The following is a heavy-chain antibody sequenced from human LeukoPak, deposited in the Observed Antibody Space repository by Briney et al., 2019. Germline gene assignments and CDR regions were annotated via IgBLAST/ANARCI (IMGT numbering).Heavy chain of an antibody. CDR1: GGTFSSYA. CDR2: IIPIFGTA. V-gene: IGHV1-69*05. CDR3: ARVGVAAAGTDDSFDI. D-gene: IGHD6-13*01. J-gene: IGHJ3*02. Sequence: SVKVSCKASGGTFSSYAISWVRQAPGQGLEWMGGIIPIFGTANYAQKFQGRVTITTDESTSTAYMELSSLRSEDTAVYYCARVGVAAAGTDDSFDIWGQGTMVTVSS.